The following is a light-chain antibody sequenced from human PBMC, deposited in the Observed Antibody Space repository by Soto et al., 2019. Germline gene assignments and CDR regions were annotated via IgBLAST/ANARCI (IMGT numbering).Light chain of an antibody. CDR2: EVN. CDR3: SSYAGSNNVV. Sequence: QSALTQFPSASGSPGQSVTISCTGTASDVDDYDYVSWYQQHPGKAPKLMIYEVNKRPSGVPDRFSGSKSGNTASLTVSGLQAEDEADYYCSSYAGSNNVVFGGGTKLTVL. V-gene: IGLV2-8*01. CDR1: ASDVDDYDY. J-gene: IGLJ2*01.